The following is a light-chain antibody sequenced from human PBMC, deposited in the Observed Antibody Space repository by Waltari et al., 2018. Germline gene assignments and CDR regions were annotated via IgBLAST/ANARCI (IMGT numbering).Light chain of an antibody. CDR2: WSS. CDR1: QSVLKSSTNKNY. Sequence: EIVMTQSPESLAVSLGERATINCKSSQSVLKSSTNKNYLAWYQHRPGQPPKLLFYWSSTRESGVPDRVSTSGSGTDFTLTISSLQAEDVAVYYCQQYYNAPVTFGGGTKMEIK. J-gene: IGKJ4*01. CDR3: QQYYNAPVT. V-gene: IGKV4-1*01.